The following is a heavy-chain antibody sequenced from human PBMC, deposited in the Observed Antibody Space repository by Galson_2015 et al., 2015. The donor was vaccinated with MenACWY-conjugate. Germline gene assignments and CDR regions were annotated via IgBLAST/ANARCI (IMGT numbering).Heavy chain of an antibody. V-gene: IGHV3-21*01. CDR1: GLIFSNYD. CDR2: IRDGGWNT. J-gene: IGHJ6*02. CDR3: ARSRGKLNYDFSSPGSESYYYHGMDG. Sequence: SLRLSCAGSGLIFSNYDINWLRQAPGKGPEWVSGIRDGGWNTYYADSVKGRFTTSRDNAENSLFLQINSLRAGDTAVYYCARSRGKLNYDFSSPGSESYYYHGMDGWGQGTTVTVSS. D-gene: IGHD3-3*01.